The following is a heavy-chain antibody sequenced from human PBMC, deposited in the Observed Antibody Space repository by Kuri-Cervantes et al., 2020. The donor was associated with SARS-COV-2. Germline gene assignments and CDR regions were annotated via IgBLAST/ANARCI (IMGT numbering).Heavy chain of an antibody. CDR1: GGSISSYY. D-gene: IGHD2-8*02. V-gene: IGHV4-59*08. CDR3: ARHLWSDGMDV. CDR2: IYYSGRT. Sequence: GSLRLSCTVSGGSISSYYWSWIRQPPGKGLEWIGYIYYSGRTNYIPSLKRRVTISVDTSKNQFSLKLSSVTAADTAVYYCARHLWSDGMDVWGQGTTVTVSS. J-gene: IGHJ6*02.